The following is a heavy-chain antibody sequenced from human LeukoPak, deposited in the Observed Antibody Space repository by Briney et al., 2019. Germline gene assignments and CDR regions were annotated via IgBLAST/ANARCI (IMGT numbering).Heavy chain of an antibody. V-gene: IGHV4-34*01. CDR3: ARGVRVCVMIHLGLDAFDI. CDR1: GGSFSGYY. J-gene: IGHJ3*02. CDR2: INHSGST. D-gene: IGHD3-3*01. Sequence: PSETLSLTCAVYGGSFSGYYWSWIRQPPGKGLEWIGEINHSGSTNYNPSLKSRVTISVDTFKNQFSLKLSSVTAADTAVYYCARGVRVCVMIHLGLDAFDIWCQGTMVTVSS.